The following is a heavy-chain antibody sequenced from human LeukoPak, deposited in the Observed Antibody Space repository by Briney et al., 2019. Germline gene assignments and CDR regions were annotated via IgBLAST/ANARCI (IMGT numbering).Heavy chain of an antibody. Sequence: TPSETLSLTCAVYGGSFSGYYWSWLRQPPGKGLEWIGEINHSGSTNYNPSLKSRVTISVDTSKNQLSLKLSSVTAADTAVYYCARVVDPGGYYYFYYMDVWGKGTTVTVSS. CDR3: ARVVDPGGYYYFYYMDV. CDR2: INHSGST. V-gene: IGHV4-34*01. J-gene: IGHJ6*03. D-gene: IGHD3-16*01. CDR1: GGSFSGYY.